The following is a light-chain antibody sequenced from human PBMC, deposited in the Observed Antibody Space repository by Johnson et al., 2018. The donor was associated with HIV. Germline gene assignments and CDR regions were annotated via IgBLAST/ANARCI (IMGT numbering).Light chain of an antibody. CDR1: SSSIGNNY. J-gene: IGLJ1*01. CDR3: GTWDDSLSALYV. Sequence: QSVLTQPPSVSAAPEQKVTISCSGSSSSIGNNYVSWYQQLPGTAPKLLIYESNKRPSGIPDRFSGSKSGTSATLGITGLQTGDEADYYCGTWDDSLSALYVFGTGTKVTGL. V-gene: IGLV1-51*02. CDR2: ESN.